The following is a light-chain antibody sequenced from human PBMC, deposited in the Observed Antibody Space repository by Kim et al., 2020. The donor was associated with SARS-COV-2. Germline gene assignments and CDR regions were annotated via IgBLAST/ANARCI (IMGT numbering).Light chain of an antibody. V-gene: IGKV3-15*01. J-gene: IGKJ4*01. CDR3: HQYNDWPLT. Sequence: EIVMTQSPVTLSVFPWERATLSCRASQSVSSDLAWYQQKPGQAPRLLIYDASTRATGFPARFSGSGYGTEFTLTINSLQSEDFAVYYCHQYNDWPLTFGGGTKVEIK. CDR1: QSVSSD. CDR2: DAS.